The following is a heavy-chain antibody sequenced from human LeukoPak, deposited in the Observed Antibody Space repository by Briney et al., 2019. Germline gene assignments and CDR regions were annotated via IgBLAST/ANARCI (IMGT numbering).Heavy chain of an antibody. CDR2: INQSGST. J-gene: IGHJ5*02. CDR3: ARVPYYYDSSGIHT. D-gene: IGHD3-22*01. CDR1: GGSFSGYY. Sequence: PSETLSLTCAVYGGSFSGYYWSWIRQPPGKGLEWIGEINQSGSTNYNPSLKSRVTISVDTSKDQFSLKLSSVTAADTAVYYCARVPYYYDSSGIHTWGQGTLVTVSS. V-gene: IGHV4-34*01.